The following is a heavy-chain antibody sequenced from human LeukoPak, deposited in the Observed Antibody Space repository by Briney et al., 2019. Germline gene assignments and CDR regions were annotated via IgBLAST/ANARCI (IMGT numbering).Heavy chain of an antibody. D-gene: IGHD6-19*01. J-gene: IGHJ4*02. Sequence: GGSLRLSCAASGFTMSSYSMNWVRQAPGKGLVWVSRINSDGSSTSYADSVKGRFTISRDNAKNTLYLQMNSLRAEDTAVYYCARGMYSSGWSRDYWGQGTLVTVSS. CDR2: INSDGSST. CDR1: GFTMSSYS. V-gene: IGHV3-74*01. CDR3: ARGMYSSGWSRDY.